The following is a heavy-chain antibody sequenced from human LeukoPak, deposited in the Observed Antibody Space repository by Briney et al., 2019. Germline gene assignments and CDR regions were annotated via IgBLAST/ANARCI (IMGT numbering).Heavy chain of an antibody. V-gene: IGHV3-11*01. J-gene: IGHJ4*02. D-gene: IGHD6-13*01. CDR1: GFTFSDYY. CDR3: AKDKGPSSIGRGALDY. CDR2: ISSSGSTI. Sequence: GGSLRLSCAASGFTFSDYYMSWIRQAPGKGLEWVSYISSSGSTIYYADSVKGRFTISRDNAKNSLYLQMNSLRAEDTALYYCAKDKGPSSIGRGALDYWGQGTLVTVSS.